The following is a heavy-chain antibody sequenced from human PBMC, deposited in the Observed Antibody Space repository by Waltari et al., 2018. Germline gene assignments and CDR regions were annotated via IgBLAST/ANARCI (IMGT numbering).Heavy chain of an antibody. D-gene: IGHD1-7*01. CDR3: ARQNYDGGYYYGMDV. CDR1: GGSISSYY. Sequence: QVQLQESGPGLVKPSETLSLTCTVSGGSISSYYWSWIRQPPGKGLEWSGYIYYRASTNYNPSLKSRVTRSVDTSKNQFSLKLSSVTAADTAVYYCARQNYDGGYYYGMDVWGQGTTVTVSS. V-gene: IGHV4-59*08. J-gene: IGHJ6*02. CDR2: IYYRAST.